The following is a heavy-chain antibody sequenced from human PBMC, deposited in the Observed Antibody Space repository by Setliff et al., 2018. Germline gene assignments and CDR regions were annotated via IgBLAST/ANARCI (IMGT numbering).Heavy chain of an antibody. CDR2: IYYSGST. V-gene: IGHV4-39*01. CDR3: ARSLGYSSSSVDY. J-gene: IGHJ4*02. D-gene: IGHD6-6*01. Sequence: GSLRLSCAASGFSISDHYMDWVRQAPGKGLEWIGSIYYSGSTYYNPSLKSRVTISVDTSKNQFSLKLSSVTAADTAVYYCARSLGYSSSSVDYWGQGTLVTVSS. CDR1: GFSISDHY.